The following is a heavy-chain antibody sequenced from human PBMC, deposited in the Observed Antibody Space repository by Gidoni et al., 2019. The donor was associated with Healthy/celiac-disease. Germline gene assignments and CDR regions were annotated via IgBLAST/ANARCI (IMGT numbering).Heavy chain of an antibody. Sequence: QVQLQESGPGLVKPSEPLSLTCTVSGGSISSYYWSWIRQPPGKGLEWIGYIYYSGSTNYNPSLKSRVTISVDTSKNQFSLKLSSVTAADTAVYYCARRQGGIAVAGKGIDYYYYYMDVWGKGTTVTVSS. V-gene: IGHV4-59*08. D-gene: IGHD6-19*01. CDR1: GGSISSYY. CDR2: IYYSGST. J-gene: IGHJ6*03. CDR3: ARRQGGIAVAGKGIDYYYYYMDV.